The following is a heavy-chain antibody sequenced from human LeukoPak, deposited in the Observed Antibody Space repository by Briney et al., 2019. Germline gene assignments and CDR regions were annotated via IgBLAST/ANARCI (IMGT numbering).Heavy chain of an antibody. D-gene: IGHD3-10*01. V-gene: IGHV1-46*02. CDR1: GYSFNSHH. Sequence: ASVKVSCKTSGYSFNSHHVHWVRQAPGQGLEWMGVKFSHDGSTSNTQKFRGRITMTRDTSTSTVYMELSSLRSEDTAVYYCARDSGNFHYDMDVWGQGTTVTVSS. J-gene: IGHJ6*02. CDR3: ARDSGNFHYDMDV. CDR2: KFSHDGST.